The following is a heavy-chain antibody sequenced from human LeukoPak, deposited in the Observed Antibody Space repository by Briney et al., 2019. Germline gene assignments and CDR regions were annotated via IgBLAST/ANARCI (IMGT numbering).Heavy chain of an antibody. J-gene: IGHJ5*02. D-gene: IGHD2-15*01. CDR1: GGSFSGYY. CDR3: ARGLFIVVVVAARELGWFDP. Sequence: PSETLSLTCAVYGGSFSGYYWSWIRQPPGKGLEWIGEINHSGSTNYNPSLKSRVTISVDTSKNQLSLKLSSVTAADTAVYYCARGLFIVVVVAARELGWFDPWGQGTLVTVSS. V-gene: IGHV4-34*01. CDR2: INHSGST.